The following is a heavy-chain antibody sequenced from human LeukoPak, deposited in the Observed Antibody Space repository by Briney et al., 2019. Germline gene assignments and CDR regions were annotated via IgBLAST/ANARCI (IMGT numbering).Heavy chain of an antibody. CDR2: ISYDGSNK. J-gene: IGHJ4*02. Sequence: PGGSLRLSCAASGFTFSSYAMHWVRQAPGKGLEWVAVISYDGSNKYYADSVKGRFTISRDNSKNTLYLQMNSLRAEDTAVYYCAKDHYDFWSGYYGGPLGYFDYWGQGTLVTVSS. V-gene: IGHV3-30*04. CDR1: GFTFSSYA. D-gene: IGHD3-3*01. CDR3: AKDHYDFWSGYYGGPLGYFDY.